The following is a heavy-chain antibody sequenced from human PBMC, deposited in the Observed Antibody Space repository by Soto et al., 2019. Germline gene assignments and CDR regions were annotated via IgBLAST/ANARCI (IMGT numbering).Heavy chain of an antibody. J-gene: IGHJ4*02. CDR2: IYSGGST. CDR3: ARLGSIAAAGTPDY. Sequence: LSCAASGFTVSSNYMSWVRQAPGKGLEWVSVIYSGGSTYYADSVKGRFTISRDNSKNTLYLQMNSLRADDTAVYYCARLGSIAAAGTPDYWGQGTLVTVSS. V-gene: IGHV3-53*01. CDR1: GFTVSSNY. D-gene: IGHD6-13*01.